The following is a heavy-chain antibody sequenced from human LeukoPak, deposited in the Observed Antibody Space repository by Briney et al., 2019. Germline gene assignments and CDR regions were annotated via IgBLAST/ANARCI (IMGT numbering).Heavy chain of an antibody. CDR1: GFTFRNAW. Sequence: GGSLRLSCVASGFTFRNAWMSWVRQAPGKGLEWVANIRQDGSEKYYLDSVKGRFTISRDNAKNSLYLQMNSLRAEDTAVYYCAKIASSGWYGAFDIWGQGTMVTVSS. V-gene: IGHV3-7*01. CDR3: AKIASSGWYGAFDI. D-gene: IGHD6-19*01. J-gene: IGHJ3*02. CDR2: IRQDGSEK.